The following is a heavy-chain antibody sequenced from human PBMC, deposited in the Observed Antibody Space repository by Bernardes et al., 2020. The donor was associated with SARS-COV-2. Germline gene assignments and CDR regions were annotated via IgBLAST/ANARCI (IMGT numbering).Heavy chain of an antibody. CDR2: INPNSGGR. V-gene: IGHV1-2*04. CDR3: ATAGTAMDHYFDF. J-gene: IGHJ4*02. D-gene: IGHD5-18*01. Sequence: ASVKVSCKASGYTFTDYYMHWVRQAPGKGLEWMGWINPNSGGRNYAQNFQGWVTMTRDTSISTAFMELIRLTSDDTAVYYCATAGTAMDHYFDFWGQGTLVTVSS. CDR1: GYTFTDYY.